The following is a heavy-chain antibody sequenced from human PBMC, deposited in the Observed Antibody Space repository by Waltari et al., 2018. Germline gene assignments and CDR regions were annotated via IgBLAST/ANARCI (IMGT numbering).Heavy chain of an antibody. D-gene: IGHD3-22*01. J-gene: IGHJ4*02. V-gene: IGHV3-23*03. CDR2: IYSGGST. CDR3: AKDYYDSPLDY. CDR1: GFTFSSYA. Sequence: EVQLLESGGGLVQPGGSLRLSCAASGFTFSSYAMSWVRQAPGKGLEWVSVIYSGGSTYYADSVKGRFTISRDNSKNTLYLQMNSLRAEDTAVYYCAKDYYDSPLDYWGQGTLVTVSS.